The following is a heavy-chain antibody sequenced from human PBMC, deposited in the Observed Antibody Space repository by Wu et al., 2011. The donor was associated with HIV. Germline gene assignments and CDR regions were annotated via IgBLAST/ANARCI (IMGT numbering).Heavy chain of an antibody. CDR3: ARGGIAVAGSYYFDY. CDR2: IIPIFGTA. D-gene: IGHD6-19*01. J-gene: IGHJ4*02. Sequence: QVQLVQSGAEVKKPGSSVKVSCKASGGTFSSYGISWVRQAPGQGLEWMGGIIPIFGTANYAQKFQGRVTITTDESTSTAYMELSSLRSEDTAVYYCARGGIAVAGSYYFDYWGQGTLVTVSS. V-gene: IGHV1-69*05. CDR1: GGTFSSYG.